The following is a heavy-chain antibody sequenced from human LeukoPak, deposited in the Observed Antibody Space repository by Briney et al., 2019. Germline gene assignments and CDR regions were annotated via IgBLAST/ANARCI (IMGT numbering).Heavy chain of an antibody. J-gene: IGHJ4*02. D-gene: IGHD1-26*01. CDR1: GFTFSSYA. Sequence: GSLRLSCAASGFTFSSYAMHWVRQAPGKGLEWVAVISYDGSNKYYADSVKGRFTISRDNSKNTLYLQMNSLRAEDTAVYYCAREWEQLSTIDYWGQGTLVTVSS. CDR3: AREWEQLSTIDY. V-gene: IGHV3-30-3*01. CDR2: ISYDGSNK.